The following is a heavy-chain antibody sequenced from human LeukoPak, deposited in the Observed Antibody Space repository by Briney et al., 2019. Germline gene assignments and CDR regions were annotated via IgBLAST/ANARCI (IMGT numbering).Heavy chain of an antibody. Sequence: PGGSLRLSCAASGFTFTNYAMTWVRQAPGKGLEWVAVISYDGSNKYYADSVKGRFTISRDNSKNTLYLQMNSLRAEDTAVYYCASSYYWGQGTLVTVSS. J-gene: IGHJ4*02. CDR1: GFTFTNYA. CDR2: ISYDGSNK. CDR3: ASSYY. V-gene: IGHV3-30*03.